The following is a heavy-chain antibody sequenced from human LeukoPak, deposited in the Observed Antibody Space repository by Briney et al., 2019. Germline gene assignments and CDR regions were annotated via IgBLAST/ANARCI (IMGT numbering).Heavy chain of an antibody. J-gene: IGHJ4*02. CDR3: ARAYYYDSSGPYFDY. CDR1: GYTFTSYY. Sequence: GASVKVSCKASGYTFTSYYMHWVRQAPGQGLEWMGIINPSGGSTSYAQKFQGRVTMTRDTSISTAYMELSRLRSDDTAVYYCARAYYYDSSGPYFDYWGQGTLVTVSS. V-gene: IGHV1-46*01. CDR2: INPSGGST. D-gene: IGHD3-22*01.